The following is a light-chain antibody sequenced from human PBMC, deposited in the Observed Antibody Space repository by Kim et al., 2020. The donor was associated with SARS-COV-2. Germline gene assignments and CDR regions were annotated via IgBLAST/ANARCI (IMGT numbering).Light chain of an antibody. CDR2: DVA. CDR3: SSYTSSSKVI. V-gene: IGLV2-14*03. Sequence: QSALTQPASVSGSPGQSITISCAGTSSDVGGFDSVSWYQQHPGKAPKLLIYDVAKRPSGVFSRFSAFKSGDTASLIISGLQAEDEANYYCSSYTSSSKVIFGGGTQLTVL. CDR1: SSDVGGFDS. J-gene: IGLJ2*01.